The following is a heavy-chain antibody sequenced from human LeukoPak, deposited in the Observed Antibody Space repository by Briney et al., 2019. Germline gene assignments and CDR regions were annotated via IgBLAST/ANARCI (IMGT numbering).Heavy chain of an antibody. Sequence: GGSLRLSCAAPGFTFSSYAMHWVRQAPGKGLEWVAVISYDGSNKYYADSVKGRFTISRDNSKNTLYLQMNSLRAEDTAVYYCAREGPVEMATLKGIHYYYGMDVWGQGTTVTVSS. J-gene: IGHJ6*02. CDR3: AREGPVEMATLKGIHYYYGMDV. CDR1: GFTFSSYA. V-gene: IGHV3-30-3*01. CDR2: ISYDGSNK. D-gene: IGHD5-24*01.